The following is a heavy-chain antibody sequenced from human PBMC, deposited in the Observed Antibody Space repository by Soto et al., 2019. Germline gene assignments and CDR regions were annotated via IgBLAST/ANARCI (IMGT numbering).Heavy chain of an antibody. J-gene: IGHJ6*02. CDR2: IYPGDSGT. V-gene: IGHV5-51*01. CDR1: GYSFTSYW. CDR3: ARLSVPRQYYYGMDV. Sequence: PGESLKISCKGSGYSFTSYWIGWVRQMPGKGLEWMGIIYPGDSGTRYSPSFQGQVTISADKSISTAYLQWSSLKASDTAMYYCARLSVPRQYYYGMDVWGQGTTVTVSS.